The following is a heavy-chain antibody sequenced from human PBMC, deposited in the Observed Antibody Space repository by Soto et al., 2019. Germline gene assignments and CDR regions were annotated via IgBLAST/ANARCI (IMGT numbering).Heavy chain of an antibody. CDR1: GLTFSNYW. D-gene: IGHD2-2*01. J-gene: IGHJ6*02. V-gene: IGHV3-7*05. CDR3: ARYIPGVRYYGMDV. CDR2: IGEGGNTT. Sequence: GGPLRLSCVTSGLTFSNYWLSWVRQAPGKGLEWVAKIGEGGNTTYYADSVKGRFTISRDNSGNTLFLEMYSLRAEDTAVYYCARYIPGVRYYGMDVWGQGTTVTVSS.